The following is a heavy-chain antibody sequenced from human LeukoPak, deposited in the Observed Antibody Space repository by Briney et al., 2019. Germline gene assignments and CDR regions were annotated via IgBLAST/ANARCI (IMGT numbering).Heavy chain of an antibody. CDR1: GYTFTSYD. Sequence: GASVKVSCKASGYTFTSYDINWVRQATGQGLEWMGWMNPNSGNTGYAQKFQGRVTMTRNTSISTAYMELSSLRSEDTAVYYCARVGNTGYFDWEPEYYYYGMDVWGQGTTVTVSS. CDR3: ARVGNTGYFDWEPEYYYYGMDV. J-gene: IGHJ6*02. D-gene: IGHD3-9*01. CDR2: MNPNSGNT. V-gene: IGHV1-8*01.